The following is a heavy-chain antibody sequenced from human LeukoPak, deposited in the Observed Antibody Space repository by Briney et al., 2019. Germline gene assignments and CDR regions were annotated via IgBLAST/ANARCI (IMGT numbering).Heavy chain of an antibody. CDR1: GFTFTSYN. V-gene: IGHV3-21*06. CDR3: ARDPYSGNYGAYYYYYMDV. CDR2: ITSSSSYI. J-gene: IGHJ6*03. D-gene: IGHD1-26*01. Sequence: GGSLRLSGAASGFTFTSYNMNWVRQAPGKGLEWVSSITSSSSYIYYADSVKGRFTISRDNAKNSLYLQMDSLRVEDTAVYYCARDPYSGNYGAYYYYYMDVWGKGTTVTISS.